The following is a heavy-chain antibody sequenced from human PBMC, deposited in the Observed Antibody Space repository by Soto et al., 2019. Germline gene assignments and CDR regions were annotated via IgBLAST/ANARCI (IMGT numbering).Heavy chain of an antibody. CDR2: MSPNSENK. J-gene: IGHJ5*01. CDR3: ASGFRSSWNTGGYTWFDF. V-gene: IGHV1-8*01. Sequence: ASVKVCCKASGSTFTNFDVNWVRQAAGQGLEWMGWMSPNSENKGYAQKFQGRVSMTRDTSITTAYMELSSLRSEDTAVYYCASGFRSSWNTGGYTWFDFWGQGTLVTVSS. CDR1: GSTFTNFD. D-gene: IGHD6-13*01.